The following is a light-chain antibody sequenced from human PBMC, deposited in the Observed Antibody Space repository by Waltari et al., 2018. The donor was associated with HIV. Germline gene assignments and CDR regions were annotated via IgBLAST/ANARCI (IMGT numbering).Light chain of an antibody. V-gene: IGKV4-1*01. CDR1: QSIFYSSRNANY. CDR3: QQYYSTPPT. Sequence: DIVMTQSPHSLALSLGERATINCKSSQSIFYSSRNANYLAWYQQKPGQSPTLLIYWASSRASGVPDRFSGSGSRTDFTLSISSLQSEDVAVYFCQQYYSTPPTFGQGTRVEIK. J-gene: IGKJ1*01. CDR2: WAS.